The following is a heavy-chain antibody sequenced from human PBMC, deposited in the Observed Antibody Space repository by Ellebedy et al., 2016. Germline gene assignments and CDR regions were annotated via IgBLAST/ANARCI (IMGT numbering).Heavy chain of an antibody. CDR3: ARQGCSGVSCDFVVETNYYHYHTMDV. D-gene: IGHD2-15*01. Sequence: GGSLRLSCKGSGYTFTSYWIGWVRQMPGKGLEWMGIIYPGDSDTRYSPSFEGRVTISADKSINTAYLQWSSLKASDTAMYYCARQGCSGVSCDFVVETNYYHYHTMDVWGQGTTVTVSS. CDR1: GYTFTSYW. CDR2: IYPGDSDT. J-gene: IGHJ6*02. V-gene: IGHV5-51*01.